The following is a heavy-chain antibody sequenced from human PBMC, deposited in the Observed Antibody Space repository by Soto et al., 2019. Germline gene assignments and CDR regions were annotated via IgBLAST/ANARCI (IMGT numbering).Heavy chain of an antibody. D-gene: IGHD7-27*01. CDR1: GYSFTSYW. CDR3: ARQANWDDAFDI. CDR2: IYPSDSDT. V-gene: IGHV5-51*01. J-gene: IGHJ3*02. Sequence: LGESLKISCKGSGYSFTSYWIGWVRQMPGKGLEWMGIIYPSDSDTRYSPSFQGQVTISADKSISAAFLQWSSLKASDTAMYYCARQANWDDAFDIWGQGTMVTVSS.